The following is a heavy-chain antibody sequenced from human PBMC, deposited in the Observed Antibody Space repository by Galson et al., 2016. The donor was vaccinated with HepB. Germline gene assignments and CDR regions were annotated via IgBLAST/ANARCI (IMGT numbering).Heavy chain of an antibody. V-gene: IGHV4-4*07. D-gene: IGHD3-10*01. CDR2: AYADGRT. J-gene: IGHJ3*02. CDR3: AGSPGVADAVDI. CDR1: GGTY. Sequence: SETLSLTCTVSGGTYWTWIRQPAGKGLEWIGRAYADGRTYYASSLKGRLSISVNRSNNQVSLRLSSVTAADTAVYYCAGSPGVADAVDIWGEGTMVTVSS.